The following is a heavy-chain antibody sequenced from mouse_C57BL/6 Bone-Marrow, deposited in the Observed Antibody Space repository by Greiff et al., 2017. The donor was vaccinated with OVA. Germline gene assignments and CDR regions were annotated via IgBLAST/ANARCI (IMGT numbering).Heavy chain of an antibody. CDR3: ARGGFYYSNYVGWYFDV. CDR2: IHPNSGST. J-gene: IGHJ1*03. CDR1: GYTFTSYW. V-gene: IGHV1-64*01. Sequence: QVQLQQPGAELVKPGASVKLSCKPSGYTFTSYWMHWVKQRPGQGLEWIGMIHPNSGSTNYNEKFKSKATLTVDKSSSTAYMQLSSLTSEDSAVYYCARGGFYYSNYVGWYFDVWGTWTTVTVSS. D-gene: IGHD2-5*01.